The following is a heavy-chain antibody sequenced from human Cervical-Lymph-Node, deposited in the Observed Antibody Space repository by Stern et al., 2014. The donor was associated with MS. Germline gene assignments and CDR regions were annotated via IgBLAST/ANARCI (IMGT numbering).Heavy chain of an antibody. D-gene: IGHD3-9*01. CDR1: GVSISNGDYY. V-gene: IGHV4-31*11. CDR3: AILVSYDILTGYFDV. J-gene: IGHJ6*02. CDR2: IYYSGST. Sequence: QVQLQESGPGLVKPSQTLCLTCAVSGVSISNGDYYWSWIRQHQGQGLEWIGYIYYSGSTYYVPALKSRVIISVDTSENQFSLRLSSVTAADTAVYYCAILVSYDILTGYFDVWGQGTTVTVSS.